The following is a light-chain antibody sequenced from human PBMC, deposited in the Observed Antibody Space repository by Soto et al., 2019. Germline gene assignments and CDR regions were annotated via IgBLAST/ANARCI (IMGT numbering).Light chain of an antibody. V-gene: IGLV1-44*01. CDR2: SDN. CDR3: AAWDDSLSGPV. CDR1: TSNIGSNS. Sequence: QAVVTQPPSASGTPGQRVTISCSGSTSNIGSNSVNWYQHLPGAAPKVLMYSDNQRPSGVPDRFSGSKSGTSASLAISGLQSDDEADYYCAAWDDSLSGPVFGGGTKVTVL. J-gene: IGLJ3*02.